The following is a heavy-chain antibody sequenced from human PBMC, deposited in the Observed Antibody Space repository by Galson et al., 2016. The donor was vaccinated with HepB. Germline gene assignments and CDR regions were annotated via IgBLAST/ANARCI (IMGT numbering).Heavy chain of an antibody. CDR3: VRNSAAVGH. CDR1: GSTFSTYY. D-gene: IGHD4-23*01. J-gene: IGHJ4*02. CDR2: IKQDGSEK. V-gene: IGHV3-7*02. Sequence: SLRLSCAASGSTFSTYYMTWVRQPPGKGLEWVAGIKQDGSEKYYVDSVKGRFTISRDNAKNSLFLQLNSLRPEDTAVYFCVRNSAAVGHWGQGTLVTVSS.